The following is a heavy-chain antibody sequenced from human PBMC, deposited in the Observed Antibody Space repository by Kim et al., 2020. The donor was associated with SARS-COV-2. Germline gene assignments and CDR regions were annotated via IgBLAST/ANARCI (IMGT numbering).Heavy chain of an antibody. Sequence: SETLSLTCTVSGYSISSGYYWGWIRQPPGKGLEWIGSIYHSGSTYYNPSLKSRVTISVDTSKNQFSLKLSSVTAADTAVYYCARVTRLLWFGELGYWGQGTLVTVSS. CDR1: GYSISSGYY. V-gene: IGHV4-38-2*02. CDR3: ARVTRLLWFGELGY. CDR2: IYHSGST. J-gene: IGHJ4*02. D-gene: IGHD3-10*01.